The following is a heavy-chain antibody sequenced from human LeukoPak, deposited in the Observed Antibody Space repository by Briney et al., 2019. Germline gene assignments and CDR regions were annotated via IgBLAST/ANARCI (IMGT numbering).Heavy chain of an antibody. CDR1: GYTFTGYY. J-gene: IGHJ5*02. D-gene: IGHD3-9*01. Sequence: ASVKVSCKASGYTFTGYYMHWVRQAPGQGLEWMGWINPNSGGTNYAQKFQGRVTMTRDTSISTAYMELSRLRSDDTAVYYCARGGGLRYFDRNWFDPWGQGTLVTVPS. V-gene: IGHV1-2*02. CDR3: ARGGGLRYFDRNWFDP. CDR2: INPNSGGT.